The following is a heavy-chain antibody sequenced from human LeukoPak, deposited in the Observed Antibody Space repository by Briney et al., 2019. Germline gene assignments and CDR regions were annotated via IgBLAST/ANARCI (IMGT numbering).Heavy chain of an antibody. D-gene: IGHD3-22*01. V-gene: IGHV1-69*05. CDR2: IIPIFGTA. CDR3: ARGGGNYDSSGYYQLLDY. Sequence: GASVTVSCKASGGTFSSYAISWVRQAPGQGLEWMGGIIPIFGTANYAQKFQGRVTITTDESTSTAYMELSSLRSEDTAVYYCARGGGNYDSSGYYQLLDYWGQGTLVTVSS. J-gene: IGHJ4*02. CDR1: GGTFSSYA.